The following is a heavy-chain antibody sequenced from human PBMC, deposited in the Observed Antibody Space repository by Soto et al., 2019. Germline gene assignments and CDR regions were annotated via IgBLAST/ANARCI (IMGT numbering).Heavy chain of an antibody. CDR1: GFTVSSNY. V-gene: IGHV3-53*01. Sequence: GGSLRLSCAASGFTVSSNYMSWVRQAPGKGLEWVSVIYSGGSTYYADSVKGRFTISRDNSKNTLYLQMNSLRAEDTAVYYCARDRRIAVAGTPLAGHYYGMDVWGQGTTVTDSS. CDR3: ARDRRIAVAGTPLAGHYYGMDV. J-gene: IGHJ6*02. CDR2: IYSGGST. D-gene: IGHD6-19*01.